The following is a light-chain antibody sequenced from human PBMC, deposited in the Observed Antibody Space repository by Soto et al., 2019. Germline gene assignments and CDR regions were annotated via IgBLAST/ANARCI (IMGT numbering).Light chain of an antibody. CDR3: SSYTSSSTYV. V-gene: IGLV2-14*01. Sequence: QSALPHPASVSWPPGQSITISCTGTSSDVGGYNYVSWYQQHPGKAPKLMIYDVSNRPSGVSNRFSGSKSGNTASLTISGLQAEDEADYYCSSYTSSSTYVFGTGTKVTVL. CDR2: DVS. J-gene: IGLJ1*01. CDR1: SSDVGGYNY.